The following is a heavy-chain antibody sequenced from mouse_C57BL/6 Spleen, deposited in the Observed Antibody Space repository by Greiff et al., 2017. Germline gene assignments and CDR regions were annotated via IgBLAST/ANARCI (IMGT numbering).Heavy chain of an antibody. Sequence: QVQLQQPGAELVMPGASVKLSCKASGYTFTSYWMHWVKQRPGQGLEWIGEIDPSDSYTNYNQKFKGKSTLTVDKSSSTAYMQLSSLTSEDSAVYYCAREMGLRRHGSGDYWGQGTTLTVSS. CDR2: IDPSDSYT. CDR1: GYTFTSYW. D-gene: IGHD2-2*01. J-gene: IGHJ2*01. CDR3: AREMGLRRHGSGDY. V-gene: IGHV1-69*01.